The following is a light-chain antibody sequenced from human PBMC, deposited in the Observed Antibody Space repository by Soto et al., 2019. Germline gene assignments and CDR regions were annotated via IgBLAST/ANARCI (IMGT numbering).Light chain of an antibody. CDR3: RQSYSTLT. Sequence: DIQMTQSPSSLSASVGDRVTITCRASQSITSYLNWYQQKPGKAPKLLIYAASSLQSGVPSRFSGSGSGTDFTLTISSLQPEDFATYYCRQSYSTLTFGGGTKVEIK. CDR1: QSITSY. J-gene: IGKJ4*01. V-gene: IGKV1-39*01. CDR2: AAS.